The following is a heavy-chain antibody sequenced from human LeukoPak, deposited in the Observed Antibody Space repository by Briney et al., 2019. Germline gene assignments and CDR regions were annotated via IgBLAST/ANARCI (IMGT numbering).Heavy chain of an antibody. V-gene: IGHV3-64D*09. CDR3: VKDWYGDNAGGFFDH. CDR2: VSDNGGTT. J-gene: IGHJ4*02. CDR1: GFTFRSHA. D-gene: IGHD4-17*01. Sequence: QPGGSLRLSCSASGFTFRSHAMHWVRQAPGKGLEYVSSVSDNGGTTYYAHSVKGRFTISRDNSKNTLYLQLSSLRAEDTAVYYCVKDWYGDNAGGFFDHWGQGTLVTVSS.